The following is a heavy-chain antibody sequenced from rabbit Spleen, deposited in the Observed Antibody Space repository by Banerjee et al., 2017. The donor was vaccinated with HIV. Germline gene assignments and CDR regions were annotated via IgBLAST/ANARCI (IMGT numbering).Heavy chain of an antibody. Sequence: QSLEESGGDLVKPGASLTLTCTASGFTISRSYYMCWVRQAPGKGLECIACIYADSSGSTYYASWAKGRFTISKTSSTTVTLQMTSLTAADTATYFCARGSATMTMVITGYYLGLWGQGTLVTVS. D-gene: IGHD2-1*01. CDR3: ARGSATMTMVITGYYLGL. CDR2: IYADSSGST. J-gene: IGHJ3*01. V-gene: IGHV1S40*01. CDR1: GFTISRSYY.